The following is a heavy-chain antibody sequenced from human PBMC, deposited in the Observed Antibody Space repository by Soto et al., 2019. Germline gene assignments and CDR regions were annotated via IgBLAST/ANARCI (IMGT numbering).Heavy chain of an antibody. CDR2: MNPNSGNT. Sequence: ASVKVSCKASGYTFTSYDINWVRQATGQGLEWMGWMNPNSGNTGYAQKFQGRVTMTRNTSISTAYMELSSLRSEDTAVYYCARERGAATYQGFDYWGQGTLVTVSS. V-gene: IGHV1-8*01. J-gene: IGHJ4*02. D-gene: IGHD2-15*01. CDR3: ARERGAATYQGFDY. CDR1: GYTFTSYD.